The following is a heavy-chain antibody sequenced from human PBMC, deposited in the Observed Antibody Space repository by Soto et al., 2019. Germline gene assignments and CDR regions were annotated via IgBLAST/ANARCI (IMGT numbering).Heavy chain of an antibody. CDR3: ARGVVSVSHYYYYMDV. V-gene: IGHV4-31*03. Sequence: SATLSLTCTVSGGSISSGGYYWSWIRQHPGKGQEWIGYIYYSGSTYYIPSLKSRVTISVDTSKNQFSLKLSSVTAADTAVYYCARGVVSVSHYYYYMDVWGKGTTVTVSS. CDR1: GGSISSGGYY. J-gene: IGHJ6*03. CDR2: IYYSGST. D-gene: IGHD3-3*01.